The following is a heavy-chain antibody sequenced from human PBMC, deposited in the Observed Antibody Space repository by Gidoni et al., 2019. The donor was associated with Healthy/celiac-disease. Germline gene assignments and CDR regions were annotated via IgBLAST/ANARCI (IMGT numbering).Heavy chain of an antibody. V-gene: IGHV4-34*01. J-gene: IGHJ3*02. CDR3: ARVTQSLRLNAAAGDAFES. Sequence: HVQLQQWGAGLLKPSEPLSLTCAVYCGSFSGYYWSWICQPPGKGLEWIGAIHHSGSTNYNPSLKSRVTISVDTSKNQLSLKLSSVTAADTAVYYWARVTQSLRLNAAAGDAFESWGQGTMVTVSS. D-gene: IGHD3-3*01. CDR2: IHHSGST. CDR1: CGSFSGYY.